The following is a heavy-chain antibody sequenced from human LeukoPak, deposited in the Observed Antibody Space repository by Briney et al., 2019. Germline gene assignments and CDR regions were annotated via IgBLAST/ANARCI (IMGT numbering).Heavy chain of an antibody. Sequence: SETLSLTCTVSGDSIISYYWNWIRQPPGKGLEWIGYIYASGSSNYNPSLKSRVTISVDTSKNQFSLKLTSVTAADTAVFYCARQSYSSSWGSYYFDFWGQGTLVTVSS. V-gene: IGHV4-59*08. CDR2: IYASGSS. CDR3: ARQSYSSSWGSYYFDF. CDR1: GDSIISYY. D-gene: IGHD6-13*01. J-gene: IGHJ4*02.